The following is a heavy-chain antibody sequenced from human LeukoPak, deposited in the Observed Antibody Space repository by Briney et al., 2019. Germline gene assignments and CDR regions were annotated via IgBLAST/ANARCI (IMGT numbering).Heavy chain of an antibody. Sequence: ASGKVSCKASGYTFTSYDINWVRQATGQGLEWMGWMNPTSGNTGYAQKFQGRVTMTRNTSISTAYMELSSLRSEDTAVYYCARGYGGNYYYYGMDVWGQGTTVTVSS. CDR3: ARGYGGNYYYYGMDV. CDR1: GYTFTSYD. V-gene: IGHV1-8*01. D-gene: IGHD4-23*01. CDR2: MNPTSGNT. J-gene: IGHJ6*02.